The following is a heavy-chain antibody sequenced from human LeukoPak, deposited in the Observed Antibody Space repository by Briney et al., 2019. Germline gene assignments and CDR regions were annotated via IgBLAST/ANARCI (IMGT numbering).Heavy chain of an antibody. V-gene: IGHV4-34*01. D-gene: IGHD6-19*01. Sequence: SETLSLTCAVYGGSFSGYYWSWIRQPPGKGLEWIGEINHSGSTNYNPSLKSRVTISVDTSKNQFSLKLSSVTAADTAVYYCARAGGMAVGGSGFAPGGQETLVTFSS. J-gene: IGHJ5*02. CDR1: GGSFSGYY. CDR2: INHSGST. CDR3: ARAGGMAVGGSGFAP.